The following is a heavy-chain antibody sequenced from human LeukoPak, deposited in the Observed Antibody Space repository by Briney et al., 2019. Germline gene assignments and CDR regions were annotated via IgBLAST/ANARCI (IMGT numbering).Heavy chain of an antibody. Sequence: ASVKVSCKASGYTFTSYDINWVRQATGQGLEWMGWMNANSGNTGYAQKFQGRVTMTRNTSISTAYMELSSLRSEDTAVYYCETYSFHAGIEMAGTRANWFAPWGQGTLVTVSS. D-gene: IGHD6-19*01. CDR3: ETYSFHAGIEMAGTRANWFAP. CDR1: GYTFTSYD. J-gene: IGHJ5*02. V-gene: IGHV1-8*01. CDR2: MNANSGNT.